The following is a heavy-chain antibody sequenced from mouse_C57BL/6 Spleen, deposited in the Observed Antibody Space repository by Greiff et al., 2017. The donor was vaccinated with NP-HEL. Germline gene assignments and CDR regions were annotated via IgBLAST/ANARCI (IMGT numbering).Heavy chain of an antibody. CDR2: IYPGSGST. D-gene: IGHD1-1*01. V-gene: IGHV1-55*01. CDR1: GYTFTSYW. Sequence: QVQLQQSGAELVKPGASVKMSCKASGYTFTSYWITWVKQRPGQGLEWIGDIYPGSGSTNYNEKFKSKATLTVDTSSSTAYMQLSSLTSEDSAVYYCAIYGSSWEWFAYWGQGTLVTVSA. J-gene: IGHJ3*01. CDR3: AIYGSSWEWFAY.